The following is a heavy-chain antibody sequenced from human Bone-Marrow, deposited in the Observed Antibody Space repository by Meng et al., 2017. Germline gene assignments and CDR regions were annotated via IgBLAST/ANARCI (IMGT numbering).Heavy chain of an antibody. CDR3: TTDFTYYYGSDPYFDY. V-gene: IGHV3-15*01. CDR2: IKSKTDGGTT. J-gene: IGHJ4*02. D-gene: IGHD3-10*01. CDR1: GFTFSNAW. Sequence: GESLKISCAASGFTFSNAWMSWVRQAPGKGLEWVGRIKSKTDGGTTDYAAPVKGRFTISRDDSKNTLYLQMNSPKTEDTAVYYCTTDFTYYYGSDPYFDYWGQGTLVTVSS.